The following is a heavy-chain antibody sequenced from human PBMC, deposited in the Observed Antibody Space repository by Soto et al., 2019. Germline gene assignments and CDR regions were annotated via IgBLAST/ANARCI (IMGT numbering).Heavy chain of an antibody. CDR3: AREGSYSAYNFAHGIQLWSFDF. V-gene: IGHV4-4*07. J-gene: IGHJ4*02. CDR2: IFSSGST. Sequence: LSLTCTVSGGSINTFYWSWVRQPAGKGLEWIGRIFSSGSTSFNPSLESRVAMSVDTSKNHFSLNLSSVTAADMAVYYCAREGSYSAYNFAHGIQLWSFDFWGQGALVTV. CDR1: GGSINTFY. D-gene: IGHD5-12*01.